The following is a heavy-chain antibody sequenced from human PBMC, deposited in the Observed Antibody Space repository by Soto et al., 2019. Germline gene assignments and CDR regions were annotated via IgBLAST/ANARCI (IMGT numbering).Heavy chain of an antibody. CDR2: ISHDGRIE. CDR1: QFTFRSYG. Sequence: AGGALRLSCATSQFTFRSYGMHWVRQAPGKGLQWVALISHDGRIEKYADSVKGRFTISRDNSKNTLYMQMDGLRLEDTGVYYCARDGLPDDFRSGGYWFDPWGQGTQVTAPQ. J-gene: IGHJ5*02. CDR3: ARDGLPDDFRSGGYWFDP. V-gene: IGHV3-30*03. D-gene: IGHD3-3*01.